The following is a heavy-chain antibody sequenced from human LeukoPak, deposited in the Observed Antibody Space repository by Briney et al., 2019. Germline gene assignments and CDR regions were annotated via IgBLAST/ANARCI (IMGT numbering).Heavy chain of an antibody. CDR2: IKQDGNEK. J-gene: IGHJ4*02. Sequence: PGGSLRLACAASGFTFSSYWMSWVRQAPGKGLEWVANIKQDGNEKYYVDSVKGRFTISRDNAKNSLYLQMNSLRAEDTAVYYCARDSTVTPWDYWGQGTLVTVSS. CDR3: ARDSTVTPWDY. D-gene: IGHD4-17*01. V-gene: IGHV3-7*03. CDR1: GFTFSSYW.